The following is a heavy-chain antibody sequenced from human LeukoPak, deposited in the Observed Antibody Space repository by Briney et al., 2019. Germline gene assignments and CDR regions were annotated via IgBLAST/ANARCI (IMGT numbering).Heavy chain of an antibody. V-gene: IGHV4-34*01. CDR3: ARAPTLLRYFDWLSDV. CDR1: GGSFSGYY. D-gene: IGHD3-9*01. Sequence: PSETLSLTCAVYGGSFSGYYWSWIRQPPGKGLEWIGEINHSGSTNYNPSLKSRVTISVDTSKNQFSLKLSSVTAADTAVYYCARAPTLLRYFDWLSDVWGKGTTVTVSS. CDR2: INHSGST. J-gene: IGHJ6*04.